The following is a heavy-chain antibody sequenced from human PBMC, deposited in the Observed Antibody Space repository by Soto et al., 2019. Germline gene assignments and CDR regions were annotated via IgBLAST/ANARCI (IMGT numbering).Heavy chain of an antibody. Sequence: GASVKVSCKASGYTFTSYAMHWVRQAPGQRLEWMGWINAGNGNKKHSQKFQGRVTITRDTSASTAYMELSSLTSEDTAVYYCARGGPPIDYWGQGTLVTVS. V-gene: IGHV1-3*01. CDR2: INAGNGNK. CDR1: GYTFTSYA. J-gene: IGHJ4*02. CDR3: ARGGPPIDY. D-gene: IGHD3-10*01.